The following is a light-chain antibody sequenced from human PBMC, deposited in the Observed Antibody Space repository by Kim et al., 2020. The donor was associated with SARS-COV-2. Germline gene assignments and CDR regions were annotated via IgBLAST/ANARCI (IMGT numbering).Light chain of an antibody. J-gene: IGLJ2*01. CDR2: KDS. CDR3: QSADSSGTVV. CDR1: ALPKQY. V-gene: IGLV3-25*03. Sequence: VSPGQTARITCSGDALPKQYAYWYQQKPGQAPVLVIYKDSERPSGIPERFSGSSSGTTVTLTISGVQAEDEADYYCQSADSSGTVVFGGGTQLTVL.